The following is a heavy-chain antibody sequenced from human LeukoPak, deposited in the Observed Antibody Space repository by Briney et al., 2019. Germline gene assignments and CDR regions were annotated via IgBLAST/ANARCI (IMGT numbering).Heavy chain of an antibody. Sequence: SETLPLTCTVSGGSISSSSYYWGWIRQPPGKGLEWIGSIYYSGSTYYNPSLKSRVTISVDTSKNQFSLKLSSVTAADTAVYYCARALVGDFDYWGQGTLVTVSS. CDR2: IYYSGST. CDR3: ARALVGDFDY. D-gene: IGHD2-2*01. J-gene: IGHJ4*02. CDR1: GGSISSSSYY. V-gene: IGHV4-39*01.